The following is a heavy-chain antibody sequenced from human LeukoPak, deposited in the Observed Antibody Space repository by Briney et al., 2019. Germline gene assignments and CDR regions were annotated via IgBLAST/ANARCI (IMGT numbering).Heavy chain of an antibody. CDR2: MYHSGST. D-gene: IGHD2-2*02. CDR1: GGSISSYF. V-gene: IGHV4-59*01. CDR3: ARYTNREFDL. J-gene: IGHJ4*02. Sequence: SETLSLTCTVSGGSISSYFWSWIRQPPGKGLQWIGYMYHSGSTYYNPSLKSRVTISIDTSKNQFSLKLTSVTAADTAVYYCARYTNREFDLWGQGTLVTVSS.